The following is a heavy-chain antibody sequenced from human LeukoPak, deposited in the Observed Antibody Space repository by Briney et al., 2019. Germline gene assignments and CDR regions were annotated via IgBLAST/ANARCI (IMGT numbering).Heavy chain of an antibody. Sequence: PGGSLRLSCAASGFTFSSYGMHWVRQAPGKGLEWVAVISYDGSNKYYADPVKGRFTISRDNSKNTLYLQMNSLRAEDTAVYYCAKDSSGSYTFDYWGQGTLVTVSS. CDR1: GFTFSSYG. D-gene: IGHD1-26*01. CDR2: ISYDGSNK. V-gene: IGHV3-30*18. CDR3: AKDSSGSYTFDY. J-gene: IGHJ4*02.